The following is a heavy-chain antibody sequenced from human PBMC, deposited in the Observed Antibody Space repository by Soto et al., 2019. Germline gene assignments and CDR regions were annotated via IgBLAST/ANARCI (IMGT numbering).Heavy chain of an antibody. J-gene: IGHJ6*02. Sequence: GASVKVSCKASGYTFTSYGISWVRQAPGQGLEWMGWISAYNGNTNYAQKLQGRVTMTTDASTSTAYMELRSLRSDDTAVYYCARGVRYYGSGSYYITPYGMDVWGQGTTVTVSS. CDR2: ISAYNGNT. CDR1: GYTFTSYG. D-gene: IGHD3-10*01. CDR3: ARGVRYYGSGSYYITPYGMDV. V-gene: IGHV1-18*01.